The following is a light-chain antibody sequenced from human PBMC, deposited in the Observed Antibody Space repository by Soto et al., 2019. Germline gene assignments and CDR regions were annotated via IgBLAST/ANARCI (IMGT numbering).Light chain of an antibody. CDR2: LGS. CDR1: QILVHSNGYNY. Sequence: DIVMTQSPLSLPVTPGEPASISCRSDQILVHSNGYNYLDWYLQKPGHSPQLLIYLGSNRASGVPDRFSGSGSGTKFTLTIASLQPDDFATYYCQQYETFSGTFGPGTKVDI. CDR3: QQYETFSGT. V-gene: IGKV2-28*01. J-gene: IGKJ1*01.